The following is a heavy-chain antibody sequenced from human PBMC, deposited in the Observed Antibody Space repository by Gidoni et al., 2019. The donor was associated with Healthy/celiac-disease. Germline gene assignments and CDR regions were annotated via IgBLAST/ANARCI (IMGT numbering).Heavy chain of an antibody. CDR2: ISWNSGSI. CDR1: GFTFDDYA. V-gene: IGHV3-9*01. D-gene: IGHD3-22*01. CDR3: AKDGGYDSSGYPDY. Sequence: EVQLVESGGGLVQPGRSLRLSCAASGFTFDDYAMHWVRQAPGKGLEWVSGISWNSGSIGYADSVKGRFTISRDNAKNSLYLQMNSLRAEDTALYYCAKDGGYDSSGYPDYWGQGTLVTVSS. J-gene: IGHJ4*02.